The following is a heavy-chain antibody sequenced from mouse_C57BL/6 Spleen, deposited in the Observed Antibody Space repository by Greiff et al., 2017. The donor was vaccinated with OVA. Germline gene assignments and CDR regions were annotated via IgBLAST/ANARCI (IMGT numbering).Heavy chain of an antibody. CDR2: INPGSGGT. J-gene: IGHJ3*01. D-gene: IGHD1-1*01. Sequence: QVQLQQSGAELVRPGTSVKVSCKASGYAFTNYLIEWVKQRPGQGLEWIGVINPGSGGTNYNEKFKGKATLTADKSSSTAYMQLSSLTSEDSAVYFCARNYYGSSSWCAYWGQGTLVTVSA. CDR1: GYAFTNYL. V-gene: IGHV1-54*01. CDR3: ARNYYGSSSWCAY.